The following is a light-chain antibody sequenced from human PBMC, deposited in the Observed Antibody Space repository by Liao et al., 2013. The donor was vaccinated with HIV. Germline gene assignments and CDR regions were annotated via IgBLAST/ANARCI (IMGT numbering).Light chain of an antibody. Sequence: SYVLTQPPSVSVAPGKTARITCGGNNIGSKSVHWYQQKPGQAPVLVIYYDSDRPSGIPERFSGSNSGNTATLTIGRVEAGDEADYYCQVWDSSSDHSVFGTGTKVTVL. CDR1: NIGSKS. V-gene: IGLV3-21*04. CDR3: QVWDSSSDHSV. J-gene: IGLJ1*01. CDR2: YDS.